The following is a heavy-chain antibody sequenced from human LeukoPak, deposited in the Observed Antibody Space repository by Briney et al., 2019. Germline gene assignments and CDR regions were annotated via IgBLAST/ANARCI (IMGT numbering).Heavy chain of an antibody. D-gene: IGHD3-16*01. CDR3: ARHGGGSTAGFDY. J-gene: IGHJ4*02. CDR2: IYASGST. CDR1: GGSFSSDTYY. V-gene: IGHV4-61*02. Sequence: PSETLSLTCTVSGGSFSSDTYYWSWIRLPAGKGLEWIGRIYASGSTNYNPSLKSRVTISVDTSKNQFSLKLSSVTAADTAVYYCARHGGGSTAGFDYWGQGTLVTVSS.